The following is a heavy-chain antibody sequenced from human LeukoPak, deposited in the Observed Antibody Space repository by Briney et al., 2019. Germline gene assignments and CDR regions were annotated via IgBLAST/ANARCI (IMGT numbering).Heavy chain of an antibody. D-gene: IGHD3-22*01. Sequence: GASVKVSCKASGYTFTSYYMHWVRQAPGQGLEWMGRIIPILGIANYAQKFQGRVTITADKSTSTAYMELGSLRSEDTAVYYCARADYDSSGYYSDYWGQGTLVTVSS. CDR1: GYTFTSYY. CDR2: IIPILGIA. V-gene: IGHV1-69*02. J-gene: IGHJ4*02. CDR3: ARADYDSSGYYSDY.